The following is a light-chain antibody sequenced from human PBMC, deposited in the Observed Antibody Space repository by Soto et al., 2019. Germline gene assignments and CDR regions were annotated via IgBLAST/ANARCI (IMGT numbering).Light chain of an antibody. V-gene: IGKV4-1*01. CDR3: QQYYSIPPT. Sequence: DSVMTQSPDSLAVSLGERATINCKSSQSVLYSSNNKNYLTWYQHKPGQPPKLLIYWASTRKSGVPDRFSGSGSGTDFTLTISSLQAEDVAVYYCQQYYSIPPTFGGGTKVDIK. J-gene: IGKJ4*01. CDR2: WAS. CDR1: QSVLYSSNNKNY.